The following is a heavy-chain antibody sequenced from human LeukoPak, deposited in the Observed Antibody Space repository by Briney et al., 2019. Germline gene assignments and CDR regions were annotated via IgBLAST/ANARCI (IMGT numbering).Heavy chain of an antibody. D-gene: IGHD3-22*01. V-gene: IGHV3-48*03. Sequence: QPGGSLRLSRAASGFTFSSYEMNWVRQAPGKGLEWVSYISSSGSTIYYADSVKGRFTISRDNAKNSLYLQMNSLRAEDTAVYYCSAGEGYYDSSDYYSAWAFNVWGQGTMVTVSS. CDR1: GFTFSSYE. CDR2: ISSSGSTI. J-gene: IGHJ3*01. CDR3: SAGEGYYDSSDYYSAWAFNV.